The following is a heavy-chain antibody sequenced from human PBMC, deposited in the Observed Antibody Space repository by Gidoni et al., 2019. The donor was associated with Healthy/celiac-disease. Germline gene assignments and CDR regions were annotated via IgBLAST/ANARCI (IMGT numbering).Heavy chain of an antibody. V-gene: IGHV1-2*02. CDR3: AIEIDAFDI. CDR1: GLPFTDYY. CDR2: INPNSGDT. J-gene: IGHJ3*02. Sequence: QVQLVQAGAAVKKPGASVKVSCKAPGLPFTDYYMHWVRQATGQGLEWMGWINPNSGDTNAAQKFQGRVTMTRDTSISTAYMELSRLRSADTAVFYCAIEIDAFDIWGQGTMVTVSS.